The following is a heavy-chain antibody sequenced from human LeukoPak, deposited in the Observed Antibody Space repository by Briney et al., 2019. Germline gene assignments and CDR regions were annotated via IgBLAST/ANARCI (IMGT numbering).Heavy chain of an antibody. CDR2: ISYDGSNK. CDR3: AKDRYCSGGSCTSALDY. CDR1: GFTFSSYG. J-gene: IGHJ4*02. V-gene: IGHV3-30*18. D-gene: IGHD2-15*01. Sequence: GGSLRLSCAASGFTFSSYGMHWVRQAPGKGLEWVAVISYDGSNKYYADSVKGRFTISRDNSKNTLYLQMNSLRAEDTAVYYCAKDRYCSGGSCTSALDYWGQGTLVTVSS.